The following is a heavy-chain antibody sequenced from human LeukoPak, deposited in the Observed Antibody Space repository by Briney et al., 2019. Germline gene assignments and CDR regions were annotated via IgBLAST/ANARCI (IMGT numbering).Heavy chain of an antibody. CDR2: ISYDGSNK. J-gene: IGHJ4*02. D-gene: IGHD3-22*01. V-gene: IGHV3-30*03. Sequence: GGSLRLSCAASGFTFSSYGMQWVRQAPGKGLEWVAVISYDGSNKYYADSVKGRFTISRDNSKNTLDLLMNSLRTEDTAVYYCATPLDYYDSSGYHQGGDWGQGTPVTVSS. CDR1: GFTFSSYG. CDR3: ATPLDYYDSSGYHQGGD.